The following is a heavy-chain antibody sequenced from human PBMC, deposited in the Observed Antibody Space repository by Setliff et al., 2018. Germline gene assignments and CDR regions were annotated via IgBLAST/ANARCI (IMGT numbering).Heavy chain of an antibody. CDR2: IHASGSP. CDR1: GGSISGSHYY. D-gene: IGHD3-9*01. Sequence: SETLSLTCSVSGGSISGSHYYWVWMRQPPGKRLEWIGRIHASGSPDYNPSFKSRVTISRDTSTNQFSLKLGSVTAADTAVYYCARERYFDWFFEDWGHGTLVTVSS. J-gene: IGHJ4*01. V-gene: IGHV4-39*07. CDR3: ARERYFDWFFED.